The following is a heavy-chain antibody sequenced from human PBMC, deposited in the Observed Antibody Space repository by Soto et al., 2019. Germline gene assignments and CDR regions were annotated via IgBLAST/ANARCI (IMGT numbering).Heavy chain of an antibody. J-gene: IGHJ4*02. CDR3: ATIQTNGVYSYGSIDY. CDR2: ISGSGGST. D-gene: IGHD5-18*01. V-gene: IGHV3-23*01. Sequence: GGSLRLSCLASGFTFKSYAMNWVRQAPGKGLEWVSLISGSGGSTFYADSVKGRFTISRDNSKNTLYLQLNSLRAEDTAIYYCATIQTNGVYSYGSIDYWGQGTLVTVYS. CDR1: GFTFKSYA.